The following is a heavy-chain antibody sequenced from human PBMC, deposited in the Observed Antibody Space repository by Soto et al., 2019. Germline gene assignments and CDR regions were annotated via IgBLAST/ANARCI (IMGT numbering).Heavy chain of an antibody. V-gene: IGHV3-23*01. CDR1: GFTFRAYA. J-gene: IGHJ4*02. CDR2: ITYNGDNT. CDR3: ARYIRGPTVFYFDF. D-gene: IGHD5-18*01. Sequence: PGGSLRLSCAASGFTFRAYAMTWVRQAPWKGLEWVSVITYNGDNTFYADSVKGRFTISRDNSKDTVYLQMNSLRAEDTAVYYCARYIRGPTVFYFDFWGPGVLVTVSS.